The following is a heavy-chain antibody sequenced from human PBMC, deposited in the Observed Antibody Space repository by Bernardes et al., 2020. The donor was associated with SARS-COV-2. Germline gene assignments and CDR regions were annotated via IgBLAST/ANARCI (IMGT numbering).Heavy chain of an antibody. Sequence: TLSLTCTVSGGSISSGGYYWSWIRQHPGKGLEWLGYIYYSGSTYYNPSLKSRVTISVDTSKNQFSLKLSSVTAADTAVYYCARDFYHHYYYYYGMDVWGQGTTVTVSS. CDR3: ARDFYHHYYYYYGMDV. CDR2: IYYSGST. J-gene: IGHJ6*02. D-gene: IGHD3-16*02. V-gene: IGHV4-31*03. CDR1: GGSISSGGYY.